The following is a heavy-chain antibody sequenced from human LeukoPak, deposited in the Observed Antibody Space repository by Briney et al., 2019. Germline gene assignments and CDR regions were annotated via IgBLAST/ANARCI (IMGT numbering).Heavy chain of an antibody. V-gene: IGHV3-66*01. CDR1: GFTVSSNY. Sequence: GGSLRLSCAASGFTVSSNYVSWVRQAPGKGLEWVSVIYSGGSTYYADSVKGRFTISRDNSKNTLYLQMNSLRAEDTAVYYCARVVYGDYGGTLNWFDPWGQGTLVTVSS. CDR2: IYSGGST. D-gene: IGHD4-17*01. J-gene: IGHJ5*02. CDR3: ARVVYGDYGGTLNWFDP.